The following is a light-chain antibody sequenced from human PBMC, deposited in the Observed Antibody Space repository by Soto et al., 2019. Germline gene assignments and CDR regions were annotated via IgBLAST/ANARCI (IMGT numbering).Light chain of an antibody. Sequence: EIVLTQSPGTLSLSPGEGATLSCRASQSVSSSYLAWYQQKPGQAPRLLIYGASSRATGIPDRFSGSGSGTDFTLTISRLEPEDFAVYYCQQYGNSPAFGGGTKVEI. V-gene: IGKV3-20*01. CDR3: QQYGNSPA. J-gene: IGKJ4*01. CDR1: QSVSSSY. CDR2: GAS.